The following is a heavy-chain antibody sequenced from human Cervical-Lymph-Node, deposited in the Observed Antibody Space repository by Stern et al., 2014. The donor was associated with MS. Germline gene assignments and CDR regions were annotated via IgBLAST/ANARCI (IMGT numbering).Heavy chain of an antibody. V-gene: IGHV2-70*13. CDR1: GFSLNTRGMC. D-gene: IGHD4-17*01. J-gene: IGHJ6*02. CDR2: IDWDDDK. CDR3: ARLLTTGYFYYTMDV. Sequence: QITLKESGPALVQPTQTLTLTCTIAGFSLNTRGMCVSWIRQSPGKALEWLGRIDWDDDKYYSVSLKTRLTISKDASKNQVVLPVTNMDPVDTATYYCARLLTTGYFYYTMDVWGQGTTVTVPS.